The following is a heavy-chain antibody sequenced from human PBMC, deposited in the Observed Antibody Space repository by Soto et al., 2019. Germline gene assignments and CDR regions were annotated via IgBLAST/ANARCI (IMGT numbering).Heavy chain of an antibody. D-gene: IGHD4-4*01. V-gene: IGHV3-30*03. CDR1: GFTFTSYG. Sequence: LRLSSAASGFTFTSYGMHWVRQAPGKGLEWMALILHDGSAEYYADSVKGRFTISRDNSKNTLYLQMNSLRAEDTAVYYCARSRDGYSFYFYYGMDGWGQGTTVTVSS. J-gene: IGHJ6*02. CDR2: ILHDGSAE. CDR3: ARSRDGYSFYFYYGMDG.